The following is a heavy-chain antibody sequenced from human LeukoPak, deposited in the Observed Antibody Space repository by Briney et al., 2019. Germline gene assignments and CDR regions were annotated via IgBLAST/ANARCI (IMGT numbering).Heavy chain of an antibody. D-gene: IGHD2/OR15-2a*01. CDR3: ARERTTIVSGTTIGAY. J-gene: IGHJ4*02. V-gene: IGHV3-48*03. Sequence: GGSLRLSCSASGFTFSSYEMNWVRQAPGKGLEWISYIIGSGDIIYYADSVKGRFTISRDNAKNSLFLQMNSLTADDTAVYYCARERTTIVSGTTIGAYWGQGTLVTVPS. CDR1: GFTFSSYE. CDR2: IIGSGDII.